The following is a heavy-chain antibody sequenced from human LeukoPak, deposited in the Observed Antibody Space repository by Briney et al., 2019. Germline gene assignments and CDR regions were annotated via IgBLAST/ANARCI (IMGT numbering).Heavy chain of an antibody. CDR1: GFTVSSNY. J-gene: IGHJ3*02. Sequence: GGSLRLSCAASGFTVSSNYMSWVRQAPGKGLEWVSVIYSGGSTYYADSVKGRFTISRGNSKNTLYLQMNSLRAEDTAVYYCARSQWLDAFDIWGQGTMVTVSS. V-gene: IGHV3-66*01. CDR2: IYSGGST. D-gene: IGHD6-19*01. CDR3: ARSQWLDAFDI.